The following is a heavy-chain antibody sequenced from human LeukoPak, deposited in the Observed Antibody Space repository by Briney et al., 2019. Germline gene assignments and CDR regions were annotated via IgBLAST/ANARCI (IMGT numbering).Heavy chain of an antibody. Sequence: GGSLRLSCAASGFTFSSYSMNWVRQAPGKGLEWVSSISSSSSYIYYADSVKGRFTISRDNAKNSLYLQMNSLRAEDTALNCCAKDSRGGDYDSSGENFDYWGQGTLVTVSS. V-gene: IGHV3-21*04. CDR1: GFTFSSYS. CDR2: ISSSSSYI. J-gene: IGHJ4*02. CDR3: AKDSRGGDYDSSGENFDY. D-gene: IGHD3-22*01.